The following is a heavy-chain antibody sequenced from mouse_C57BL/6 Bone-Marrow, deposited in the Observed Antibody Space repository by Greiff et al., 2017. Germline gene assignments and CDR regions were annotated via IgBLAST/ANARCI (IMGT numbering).Heavy chain of an antibody. J-gene: IGHJ4*01. CDR2: IWRGGST. D-gene: IGHD1-1*01. Sequence: QVQLQQSGPGLVQPSQSLSITCTVSGFSLTSYGVHWVRQSPGKGLEWLGVIWRGGSTDYNAAFMSRLSITKDNSKSQVFFKMNSLQADDTAIYYCAKKLRSLYYYAMDYWGQGTSVTVSS. CDR3: AKKLRSLYYYAMDY. V-gene: IGHV2-5*01. CDR1: GFSLTSYG.